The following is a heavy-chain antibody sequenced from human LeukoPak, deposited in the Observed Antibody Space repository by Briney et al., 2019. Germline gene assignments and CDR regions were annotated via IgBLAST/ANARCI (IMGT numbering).Heavy chain of an antibody. CDR3: ARGPTMVRGVRYGAFDI. V-gene: IGHV3-48*01. J-gene: IGHJ3*02. Sequence: GGSLRLSCAASGFTFSSYSMNWVRQAPGKGLEWVSYISSSSSTIYYADSVKGRFTISRDNAKNSLYLQMNSLRAEDTAVYYCARGPTMVRGVRYGAFDIWGQGTMVTVSS. CDR2: ISSSSSTI. CDR1: GFTFSSYS. D-gene: IGHD3-10*01.